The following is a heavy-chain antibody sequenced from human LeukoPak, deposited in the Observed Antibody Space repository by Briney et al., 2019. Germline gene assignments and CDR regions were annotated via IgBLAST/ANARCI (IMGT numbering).Heavy chain of an antibody. Sequence: GGSLRLSCAAYGFTFSNSWMTWVRQAPGKDLEWVATINPDGSKVAYVGSVKGRFTISRDNAKDSVYLQMSGLRVEETGVFYCARDRGYSSFDYWGQGALVAVSS. CDR3: ARDRGYSSFDY. V-gene: IGHV3-7*01. CDR2: INPDGSKV. J-gene: IGHJ4*02. CDR1: GFTFSNSW. D-gene: IGHD2-15*01.